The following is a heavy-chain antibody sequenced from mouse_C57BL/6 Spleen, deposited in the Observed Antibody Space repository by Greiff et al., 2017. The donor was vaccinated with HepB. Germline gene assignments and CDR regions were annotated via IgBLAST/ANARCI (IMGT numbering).Heavy chain of an antibody. V-gene: IGHV3-5*01. CDR3: ARERGNWNYAMDY. CDR1: GISITTGNYR. CDR2: IYYSGTI. D-gene: IGHD4-1*02. J-gene: IGHJ4*01. Sequence: VQLQQSGPGLVKPSQTVFLTCTVTGISITTGNYRWSWIRQFPGNKLEWIGYIYYSGTITYNPSLTSRTTITRDTPKNQFFLEMNSLTAEDTATYYCARERGNWNYAMDYWGQGTSVTVSS.